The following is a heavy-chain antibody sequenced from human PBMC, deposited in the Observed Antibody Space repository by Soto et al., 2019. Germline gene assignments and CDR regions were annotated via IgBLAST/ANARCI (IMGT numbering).Heavy chain of an antibody. V-gene: IGHV3-48*01. J-gene: IGHJ4*02. CDR2: ISSSSSTI. D-gene: IGHD6-13*01. CDR3: AYSSTPFDY. Sequence: PGGSLRVSWAASGFTFSSYSMNWVRQARGKGLEWVSYISSSSSTIYYADSVKGRFTISRDNSKNTLYLQMNSLRAEDTAVYYCAYSSTPFDYWGQGTLVTVSS. CDR1: GFTFSSYS.